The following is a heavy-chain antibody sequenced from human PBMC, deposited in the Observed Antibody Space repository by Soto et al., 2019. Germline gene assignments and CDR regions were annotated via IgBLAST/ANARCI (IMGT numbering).Heavy chain of an antibody. Sequence: QVVLRQSGPGLVKPSGTLSLTCAVSGDSISSTHWWTWVRQPPGKGLEWIGEIYHTGTPKYNPSLKTRATISVDKSKNQFSLALTAVTAADTAVYDCATLPPPIVVKLLPIPTWGQGILVSVSS. D-gene: IGHD2-21*01. CDR3: ATLPPPIVVKLLPIPT. V-gene: IGHV4-4*02. CDR2: IYHTGTP. CDR1: GDSISSTHW. J-gene: IGHJ1*01.